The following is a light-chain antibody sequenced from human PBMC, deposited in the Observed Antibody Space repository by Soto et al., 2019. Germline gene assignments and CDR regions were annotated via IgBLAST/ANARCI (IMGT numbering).Light chain of an antibody. CDR1: QSVSTNY. CDR2: GTS. V-gene: IGKV3-20*01. J-gene: IGKJ1*01. CDR3: QQYGTSPRT. Sequence: VLTQSPGPLSLSPGDRATLSCRASQSVSTNYVAWYHQKPGQAPRLLIYGTSTRATGIPDRFSGSGSGTDFTLTISRLEPEDFAVYYCQQYGTSPRTFGQGTKVESK.